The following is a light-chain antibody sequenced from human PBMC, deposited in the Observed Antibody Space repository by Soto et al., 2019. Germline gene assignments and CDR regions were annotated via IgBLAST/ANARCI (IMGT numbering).Light chain of an antibody. CDR1: QSINTY. CDR2: AAS. CDR3: QQSYSTIS. J-gene: IGKJ5*01. V-gene: IGKV1-39*01. Sequence: DIQMTQSPSSLSASLGARVTIPCRASQSINTYLNWYQHKPAQAPKLLISAASSLQSGVPSRFSGSGSGTDFTLTISSLQPEDFAAYYCQQSYSTISFGQGTRLEI.